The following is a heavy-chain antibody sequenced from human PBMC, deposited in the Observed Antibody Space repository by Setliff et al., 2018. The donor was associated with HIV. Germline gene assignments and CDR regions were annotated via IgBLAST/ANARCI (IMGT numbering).Heavy chain of an antibody. CDR2: INPNSGGT. CDR3: ARGPAEVDY. Sequence: ASVKVSCKASGYTFTGYYVYRVRQAPGQGLEWMGRINPNSGGTNYAQKFQGRVTMTRDTSITTAYMALSRLRSDDTAVYYCARGPAEVDYWGQGTLVTVSS. CDR1: GYTFTGYY. J-gene: IGHJ4*02. V-gene: IGHV1-2*06.